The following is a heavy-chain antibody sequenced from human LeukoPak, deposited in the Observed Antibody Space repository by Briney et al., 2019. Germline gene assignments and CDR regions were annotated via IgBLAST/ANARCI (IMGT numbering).Heavy chain of an antibody. V-gene: IGHV3-30*18. CDR3: AKDRYFDWLGYGMDV. Sequence: PGRSLRLSCAASGFTFSSYGMHWVRQAPGKGLEWVAVISYDGSNKYYADSVKGRFTISRDNSKNTLYLQMNSLRAEDTAVYYCAKDRYFDWLGYGMDVWGQGTTVTVSS. J-gene: IGHJ6*02. CDR1: GFTFSSYG. D-gene: IGHD3-9*01. CDR2: ISYDGSNK.